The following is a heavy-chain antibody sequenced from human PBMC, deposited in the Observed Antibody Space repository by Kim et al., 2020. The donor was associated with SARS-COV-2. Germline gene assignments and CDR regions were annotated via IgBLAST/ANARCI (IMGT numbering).Heavy chain of an antibody. Sequence: SETLSLTCAVYGGSFSGYYWTWIRQPPGKGLEWIGEINNGLTTNYNPSLKIRVTISLDTSKRQFSLKLTSVTAADTAVYYCASGTNAVDPLSQGTLVTVSS. V-gene: IGHV4-34*01. CDR2: INNGLTT. D-gene: IGHD2-8*01. J-gene: IGHJ5*02. CDR3: ASGTNAVDP. CDR1: GGSFSGYY.